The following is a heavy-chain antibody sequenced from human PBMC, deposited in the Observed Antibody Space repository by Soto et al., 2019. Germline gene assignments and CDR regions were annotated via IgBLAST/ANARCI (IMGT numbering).Heavy chain of an antibody. Sequence: GGSLRLSCEASGFSFSRHSMNWVRQAPGKGLEWVSSIGNDPSYLYYAGSVKGRFTISRDNAKNSLSLQMNSLRVEDTAVYYCATSPESKWFLPYYLDYSAQGTLVPVSS. V-gene: IGHV3-21*06. J-gene: IGHJ4*02. CDR3: ATSPESKWFLPYYLDY. D-gene: IGHD3-22*01. CDR1: GFSFSRHS. CDR2: IGNDPSYL.